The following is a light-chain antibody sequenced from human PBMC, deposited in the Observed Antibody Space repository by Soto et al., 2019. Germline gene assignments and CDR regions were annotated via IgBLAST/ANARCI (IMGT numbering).Light chain of an antibody. CDR3: QQYNDWPLT. V-gene: IGKV3D-15*01. CDR1: QSVSSN. CDR2: DIS. J-gene: IGKJ4*01. Sequence: EIVMTQSPSTLSVSPGDRATLSCRASQSVSSNLAWYQQKPGQAPSLLIYDISARATGIPTRFSGSGSGTEFTLTISSLQSEDFAVYYCQQYNDWPLTFGGGTKVDIK.